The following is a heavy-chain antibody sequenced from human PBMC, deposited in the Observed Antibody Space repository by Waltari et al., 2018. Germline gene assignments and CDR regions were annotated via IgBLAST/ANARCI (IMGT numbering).Heavy chain of an antibody. CDR2: ISPTSSTI. D-gene: IGHD3-16*02. Sequence: EVQLVEAGGSLVQPGGSLRLSCGDSGFSFSSYSMNWVRQAPGKGLEWVSYISPTSSTIYYADSVKGRFTISRDNGKDSLHLQMNSLRDEDTAVYYCATAARRRDVGDLSWGQGTLVTVSA. CDR3: ATAARRRDVGDLS. CDR1: GFSFSSYS. J-gene: IGHJ4*02. V-gene: IGHV3-48*02.